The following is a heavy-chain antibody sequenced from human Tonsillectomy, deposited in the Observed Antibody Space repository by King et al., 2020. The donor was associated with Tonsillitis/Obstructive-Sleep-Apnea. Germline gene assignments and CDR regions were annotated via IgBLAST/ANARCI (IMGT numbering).Heavy chain of an antibody. D-gene: IGHD4-23*01. Sequence: VQLVESGGGVVQPGRSLRLSCAASGFTFSRYAMHWVRQAPGKGLEWVAVISYDGSSKFYADSVKGRLTISGDSSKNTLYLQMNSLRPEDRAVYYCARGDYGGNSEGYHGMDVWGQGTTVTVSS. V-gene: IGHV3-30*04. CDR2: ISYDGSSK. CDR1: GFTFSRYA. J-gene: IGHJ6*02. CDR3: ARGDYGGNSEGYHGMDV.